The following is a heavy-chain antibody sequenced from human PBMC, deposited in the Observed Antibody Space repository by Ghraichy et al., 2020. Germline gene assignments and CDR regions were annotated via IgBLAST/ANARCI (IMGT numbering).Heavy chain of an antibody. CDR3: ARHFDGLKAFDV. J-gene: IGHJ3*01. Sequence: SETLSLTCTVSGGSISNVDYYWGWIRQPPGQGLEWIASMYYSGSTYYNPSLKSRVTIPVDTSKNQFSLKLKSVTAADTAVYYCARHFDGLKAFDVWGQGTMVTVSS. CDR2: MYYSGST. V-gene: IGHV4-39*01. D-gene: IGHD3-9*01. CDR1: GGSISNVDYY.